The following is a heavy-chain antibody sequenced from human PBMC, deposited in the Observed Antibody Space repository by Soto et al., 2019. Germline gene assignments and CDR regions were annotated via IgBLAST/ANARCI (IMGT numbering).Heavy chain of an antibody. D-gene: IGHD4-17*01. Sequence: ASVKVSCKASGYTFTSYAMHWVRQAPGQRLEWMGWINAGNGNTKYSQKFQGRVTITRDTSASTAYMEPSSLRSEDTAVYYCARFSVTTAPPDYWGQGTLVTVSS. V-gene: IGHV1-3*01. CDR2: INAGNGNT. CDR3: ARFSVTTAPPDY. CDR1: GYTFTSYA. J-gene: IGHJ4*02.